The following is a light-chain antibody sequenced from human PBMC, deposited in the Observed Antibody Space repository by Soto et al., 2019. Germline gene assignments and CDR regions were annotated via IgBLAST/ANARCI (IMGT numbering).Light chain of an antibody. CDR3: QQLNSFPFI. Sequence: DIQLTQSPSFLSASVGDRVTITCRASQAIDTYLAWYQQKPGKAPKLPIYAASLLQSGVPSRFSGSGSGTEFTLTINSLQPEDFASYYCQQLNSFPFIFGQGTRLEIK. V-gene: IGKV1-9*01. CDR1: QAIDTY. CDR2: AAS. J-gene: IGKJ5*01.